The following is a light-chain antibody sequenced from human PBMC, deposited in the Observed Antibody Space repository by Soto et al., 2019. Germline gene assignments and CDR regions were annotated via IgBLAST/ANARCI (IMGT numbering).Light chain of an antibody. V-gene: IGLV2-8*01. CDR3: SSYAGSNHNWV. CDR1: SSDVGGYNY. Sequence: QSALTQPPSASGSPGQSVTISCTGTSSDVGGYNYVSWYQQHPGKAPKLMIYEVSKRPSGVPDRFSGSKSGNTASLTVSGLQAEDEADYYCSSYAGSNHNWVFAGGTKVTVL. J-gene: IGLJ3*02. CDR2: EVS.